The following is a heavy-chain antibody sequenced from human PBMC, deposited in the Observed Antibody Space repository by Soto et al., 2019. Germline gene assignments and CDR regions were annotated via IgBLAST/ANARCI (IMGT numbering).Heavy chain of an antibody. Sequence: EAQLVESGGGLIQPGGSLRLSCAASGFTVSTNYMAWVRRAAGKGLEWVSVIFASGKTYYADAVKGRFTVSRDNSQNTVFLQTSSLRVEDTAVYYCAGESPGFYGMSFDIWGQGTVVTVSS. V-gene: IGHV3-53*01. D-gene: IGHD3-22*01. CDR3: AGESPGFYGMSFDI. CDR2: IFASGKT. J-gene: IGHJ3*02. CDR1: GFTVSTNY.